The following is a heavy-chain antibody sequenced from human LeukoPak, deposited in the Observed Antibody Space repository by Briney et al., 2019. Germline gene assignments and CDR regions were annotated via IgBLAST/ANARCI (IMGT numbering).Heavy chain of an antibody. CDR2: IIPIFGTA. CDR3: ARGSPGRTAAGSYYYYYYMDV. CDR1: GGTFSSYA. V-gene: IGHV1-69*13. J-gene: IGHJ6*03. Sequence: GASVKVSCKASGGTFSSYAISWVRQAPGQGLEWMGGIIPIFGTANYAQKFQGRVTITADESTSTAYMELSSLRSEDTAVYYCARGSPGRTAAGSYYYYYYMDVWGKGTTITVSS. D-gene: IGHD6-13*01.